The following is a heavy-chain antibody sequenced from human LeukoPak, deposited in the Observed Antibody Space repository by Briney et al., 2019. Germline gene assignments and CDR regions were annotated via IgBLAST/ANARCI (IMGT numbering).Heavy chain of an antibody. CDR1: GGSINSSSFY. CDR2: IYTSGST. J-gene: IGHJ6*03. Sequence: SETLSLTCTVSGGSINSSSFYWSWIRQPAGKGLEWIGRIYTSGSTNCNPSLKSRVTISVDTSKNQFSLKLSSVTAADTAVYYCASVRRGFGESSKYYAYYYMGVWGKGTTVTISS. V-gene: IGHV4-61*02. CDR3: ASVRRGFGESSKYYAYYYMGV. D-gene: IGHD3-10*01.